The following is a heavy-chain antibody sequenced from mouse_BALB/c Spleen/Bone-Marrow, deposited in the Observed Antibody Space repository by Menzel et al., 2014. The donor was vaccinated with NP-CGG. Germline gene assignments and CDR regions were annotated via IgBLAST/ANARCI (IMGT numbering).Heavy chain of an antibody. CDR1: GYTFTSYW. V-gene: IGHV1-7*01. CDR2: INPSTGYT. D-gene: IGHD2-12*01. Sequence: QVQLQQSGAELAKPGASVKVSCKASGYTFTSYWIHWVKQRPGQGLEWIGYINPSTGYTEYNQKFKDKATLTADKSSSTAYMQLSSLASEDSAVYYSAPYSHEGVAYWGQGTLVTVSA. J-gene: IGHJ3*01. CDR3: APYSHEGVAY.